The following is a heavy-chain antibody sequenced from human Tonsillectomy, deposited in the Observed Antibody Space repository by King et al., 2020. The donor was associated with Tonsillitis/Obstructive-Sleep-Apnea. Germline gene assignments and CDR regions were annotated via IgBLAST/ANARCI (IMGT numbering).Heavy chain of an antibody. D-gene: IGHD4-11*01. CDR2: ISYDGSHK. V-gene: IGHV3-30*18. Sequence: VQLVESGGGVVQPGRSLRLSCAASGFTFSSYGMHWVRQAPGKGLEWVAIISYDGSHKYYADSVKGRFTVSRDNSKNTLYLQMNSLRAEDTAGYYCAKALDYSDYWYFDLWGRGTLVTVSS. J-gene: IGHJ2*01. CDR3: AKALDYSDYWYFDL. CDR1: GFTFSSYG.